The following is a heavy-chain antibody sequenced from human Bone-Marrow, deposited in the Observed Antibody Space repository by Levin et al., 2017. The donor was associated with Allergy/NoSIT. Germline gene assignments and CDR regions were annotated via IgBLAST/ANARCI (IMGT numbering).Heavy chain of an antibody. Sequence: GESLKISCQASGYSFTSYWFGWVRQRPGKGLEWMGLIFPSDSDTRVSPAFRGQIIMSVDKSINTAYLQWSSLNVSDSAMYYCARRDSDGSNAFDYWGQGTLVTVSA. J-gene: IGHJ4*02. D-gene: IGHD4-23*01. CDR3: ARRDSDGSNAFDY. V-gene: IGHV5-51*01. CDR1: GYSFTSYW. CDR2: IFPSDSDT.